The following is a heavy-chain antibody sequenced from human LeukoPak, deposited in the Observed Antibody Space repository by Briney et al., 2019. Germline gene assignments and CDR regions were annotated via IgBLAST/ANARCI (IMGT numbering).Heavy chain of an antibody. CDR1: GFTFSSYG. CDR3: ARMAAAGTKFDP. CDR2: IWYDGSNK. J-gene: IGHJ5*02. Sequence: PGRSLRLSCAASGFTFSSYGMHWVRQAPGKGLEWVAVIWYDGSNKYYADSVKGRFTISRDNAKNSLYLQMNSLRAEDTAVYYCARMAAAGTKFDPWGQGTLVTVSS. V-gene: IGHV3-33*01. D-gene: IGHD6-13*01.